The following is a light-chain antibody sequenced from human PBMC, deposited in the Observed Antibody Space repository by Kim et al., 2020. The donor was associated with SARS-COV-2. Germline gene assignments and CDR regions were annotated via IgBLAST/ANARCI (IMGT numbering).Light chain of an antibody. CDR1: KLGDKY. Sequence: SYELTQPPSVSVSPGQTASITCSGDKLGDKYACWYQQKPGQSPVLDIYQDSKRPSGIPERFSGSNSGNTATLTISGTQAMDEADYYCQAWDSSTYVFGT. J-gene: IGLJ1*01. CDR2: QDS. CDR3: QAWDSSTYV. V-gene: IGLV3-1*01.